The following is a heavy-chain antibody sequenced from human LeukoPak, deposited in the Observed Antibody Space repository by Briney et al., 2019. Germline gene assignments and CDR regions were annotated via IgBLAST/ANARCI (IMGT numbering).Heavy chain of an antibody. D-gene: IGHD3-10*01. CDR2: ISGSGGST. CDR1: GFTFSSYA. CDR3: AKLFGTYYYGSGSYYNPYYYYGMDV. V-gene: IGHV3-23*01. J-gene: IGHJ6*02. Sequence: GGSLRLSCAASGFTFSSYAMSWVRQAPGKGLEWVSAISGSGGSTYYADSVKGRFTISRDNSKNTLYLQMNSLRAEDTAVYYCAKLFGTYYYGSGSYYNPYYYYGMDVWGQGTTVTVSS.